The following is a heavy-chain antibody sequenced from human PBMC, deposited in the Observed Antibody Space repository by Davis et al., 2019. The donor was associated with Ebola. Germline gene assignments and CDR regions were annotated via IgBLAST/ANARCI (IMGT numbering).Heavy chain of an antibody. J-gene: IGHJ4*02. Sequence: GVLKISCAASGFTFSSYAMSWVRQAPGKGLEWVSAISGSGGSTYYADSVKGRFTISRDNSKNTLYLQMNSLRAEDTAVYYCAKYVDIVATSIPEYWGQGTLVTVSS. D-gene: IGHD5-12*01. CDR2: ISGSGGST. CDR1: GFTFSSYA. V-gene: IGHV3-23*01. CDR3: AKYVDIVATSIPEY.